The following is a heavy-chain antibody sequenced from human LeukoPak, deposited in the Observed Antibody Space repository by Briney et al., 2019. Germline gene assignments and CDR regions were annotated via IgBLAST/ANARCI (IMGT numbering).Heavy chain of an antibody. D-gene: IGHD3-9*01. V-gene: IGHV3-21*01. Sequence: GGSLRLSCAASGFTFSSYSMNWVRQAPGKGLEWVSSISSSSSYIYYADSVKGRFTISRDNAKNSLYLQMNSLRAEDTAVYYRARELPYYDILTGYYNVNYFDYWGQGTLVTVSS. CDR2: ISSSSSYI. CDR1: GFTFSSYS. J-gene: IGHJ4*02. CDR3: ARELPYYDILTGYYNVNYFDY.